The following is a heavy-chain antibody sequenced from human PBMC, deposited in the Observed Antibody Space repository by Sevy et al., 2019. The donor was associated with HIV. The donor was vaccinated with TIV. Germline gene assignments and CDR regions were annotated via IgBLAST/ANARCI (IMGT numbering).Heavy chain of an antibody. CDR2: ISGTGNTI. V-gene: IGHV3-48*02. Sequence: GGSLRLSCAASGFTFSSHSMNWVRQTPGKGLEWISYISGTGNTIYYADSVKGRFTISRDNAKNSPYLQLKSLRDEDTAIYYCARVPPYYDSNVSDFWGQGSLVTVSS. CDR1: GFTFSSHS. CDR3: ARVPPYYDSNVSDF. J-gene: IGHJ4*02. D-gene: IGHD3-22*01.